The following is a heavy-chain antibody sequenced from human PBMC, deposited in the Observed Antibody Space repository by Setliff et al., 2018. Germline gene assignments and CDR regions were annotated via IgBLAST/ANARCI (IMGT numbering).Heavy chain of an antibody. CDR3: ARERQGGFLEWSPLDP. CDR1: GGLIYDHW. CDR2: VCSDGDT. J-gene: IGHJ5*02. V-gene: IGHV4-4*07. D-gene: IGHD3-3*01. Sequence: PSETLSLTCSVSGGLIYDHWWTWVRQPAGEEFQWIGRVCSDGDTEYNPSLKSRVTISVDTSNNQFSLHLTSVTAADTARYFCARERQGGFLEWSPLDPWGQGILVTVSS.